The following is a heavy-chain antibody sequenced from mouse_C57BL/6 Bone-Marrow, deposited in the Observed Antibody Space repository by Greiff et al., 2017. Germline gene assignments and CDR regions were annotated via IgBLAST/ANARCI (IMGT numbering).Heavy chain of an antibody. Sequence: EVNLVESGGGLVKPGGSLKLSCAASGFTFSDYGMHWVRQAPEKGLEWVAYISSGSSTIYYADTVKGRFTISRDNAKNTLFLQMTSLRSEDTAMYYCARLYYYGSRSFDYWGQGTTLTVSS. CDR3: ARLYYYGSRSFDY. CDR2: ISSGSSTI. V-gene: IGHV5-17*01. CDR1: GFTFSDYG. D-gene: IGHD1-1*01. J-gene: IGHJ2*01.